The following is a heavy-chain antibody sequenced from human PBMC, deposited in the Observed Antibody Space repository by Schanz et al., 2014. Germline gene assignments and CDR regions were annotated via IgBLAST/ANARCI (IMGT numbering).Heavy chain of an antibody. D-gene: IGHD6-13*01. CDR1: GFTFSGNA. Sequence: EVQLAESGGGLVQPGRSLRLSCAASGFTFSGNAMHWVRQAPGKGLEWISYISSSSSTIYHADSVKGRFTISSDNSKSTLYLQMSSLRAEDTAVYYCAKSQGSSFDSWGQGTLVTVSS. V-gene: IGHV3-48*01. J-gene: IGHJ4*02. CDR2: ISSSSSTI. CDR3: AKSQGSSFDS.